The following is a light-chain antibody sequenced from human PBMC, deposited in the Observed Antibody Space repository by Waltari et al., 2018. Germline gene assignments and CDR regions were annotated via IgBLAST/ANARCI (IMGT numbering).Light chain of an antibody. CDR2: QDA. J-gene: IGLJ3*02. CDR3: QALGRSAWG. V-gene: IGLV3-1*01. Sequence: SYELTQPPSVSVSPGQTASITCSGATLGNKYASWYQQKSGQSPLLVIYQDAKRPSGIPERFSGSKSGNAATLTISGTQAMDEADYYCQALGRSAWGFGGGTKLTVL. CDR1: TLGNKY.